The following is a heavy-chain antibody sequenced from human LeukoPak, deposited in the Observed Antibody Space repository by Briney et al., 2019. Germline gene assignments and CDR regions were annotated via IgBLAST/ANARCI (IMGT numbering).Heavy chain of an antibody. Sequence: SETLSLTCTVSGGSISSSSYYWGWIRQPPGKGLEWTGSIFYSGSTYYNPSLKSRVTISVDTSKNQFSLKLSSVTASDTGMYYCARLGYCDSSSCYLHYHYYMDVWGKGTTVTVSS. CDR2: IFYSGST. V-gene: IGHV4-39*01. J-gene: IGHJ6*03. D-gene: IGHD2-2*01. CDR1: GGSISSSSYY. CDR3: ARLGYCDSSSCYLHYHYYMDV.